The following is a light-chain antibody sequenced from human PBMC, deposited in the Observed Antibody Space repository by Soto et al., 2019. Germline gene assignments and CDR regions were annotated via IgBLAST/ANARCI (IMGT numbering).Light chain of an antibody. CDR2: GAS. J-gene: IGKJ1*01. V-gene: IGKV3-20*01. CDR3: QQYNNYPT. Sequence: EIVLTQSAGTLSLSPGERATLSCRASQSVSSSYLAWYQQKPGQAPRFLIYGASTRATGIPARFRGSGSGTEFTLTISSLQPDDFATYYCQQYNNYPTFGQGTKVDIK. CDR1: QSVSSSY.